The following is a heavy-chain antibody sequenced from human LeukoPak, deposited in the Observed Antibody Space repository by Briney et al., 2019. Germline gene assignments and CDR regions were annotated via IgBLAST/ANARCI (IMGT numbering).Heavy chain of an antibody. D-gene: IGHD4-17*01. J-gene: IGHJ4*02. CDR2: INPNSGGT. V-gene: IGHV1-2*02. Sequence: ASVKVSCKASGYTFTGYYMHWVRRAPGQGLEWMGWINPNSGGTNYAQKFQGRVTMTRDTSISTAYMELSRLRSDDTAVYYCARDLVLGVYYGDYENDWGQGTLVTVSS. CDR1: GYTFTGYY. CDR3: ARDLVLGVYYGDYEND.